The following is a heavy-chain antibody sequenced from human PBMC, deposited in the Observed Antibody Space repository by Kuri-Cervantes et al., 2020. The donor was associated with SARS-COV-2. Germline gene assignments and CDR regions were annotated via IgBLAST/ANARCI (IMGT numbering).Heavy chain of an antibody. V-gene: IGHV3-23*01. CDR1: GFTFSSYA. CDR3: AKRSGSYFDY. CDR2: ISGSGGST. J-gene: IGHJ4*02. Sequence: GGSLRLPCAASGFTFSSYAMSWVRRAPGKGLEWVSAISGSGGSTYYADSVKGRFTISRDNSKNTLYLQMNSLRAEDTAVYYCAKRSGSYFDYWGQGTLVTVSS. D-gene: IGHD1-26*01.